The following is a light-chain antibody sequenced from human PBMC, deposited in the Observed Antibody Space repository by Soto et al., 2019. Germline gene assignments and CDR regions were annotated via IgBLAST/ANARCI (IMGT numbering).Light chain of an antibody. CDR2: GAS. Sequence: EIVMTQSPATLSVSPGERATLSCRASQSISSKLAWYQQKPGQAPRLLIYGASTRATGIPVRFSGSGSGTEFTLTITSLXXXXFAVYYCQEYNNWHPITFGGGTKVEIK. CDR3: QEYNNWHPIT. V-gene: IGKV3-15*01. CDR1: QSISSK. J-gene: IGKJ4*01.